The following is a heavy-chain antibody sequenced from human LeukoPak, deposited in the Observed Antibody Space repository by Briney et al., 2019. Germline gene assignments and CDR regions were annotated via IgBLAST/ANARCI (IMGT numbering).Heavy chain of an antibody. V-gene: IGHV1-46*01. J-gene: IGHJ4*02. Sequence: GASVKVSCKASGYIFTSNHMHWVRQAPGQGLEWMGIIKPSGGSTICAQKFQGRVTMTRDTSTSTVYMELSSLRSEDTAVYYCARDFGQLVLDYWGQGTLVTISS. D-gene: IGHD6-6*01. CDR1: GYIFTSNH. CDR3: ARDFGQLVLDY. CDR2: IKPSGGST.